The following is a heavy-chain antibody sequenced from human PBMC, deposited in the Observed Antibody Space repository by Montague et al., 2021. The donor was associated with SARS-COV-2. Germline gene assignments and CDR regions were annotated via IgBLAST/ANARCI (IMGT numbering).Heavy chain of an antibody. J-gene: IGHJ4*02. CDR1: GFTSNSYG. V-gene: IGHV3-33*01. CDR2: IWYDGSNK. D-gene: IGHD3-10*01. Sequence: SLRLSCAASGFTSNSYGMHWVRQAPGKGLEWVAVIWYDGSNKYYADSVKGRFTISRDNSKNTLYLQMNSLRAEDTAVYYCARDPSCCSRFGEFGYWGQGTLVTVSS. CDR3: ARDPSCCSRFGEFGY.